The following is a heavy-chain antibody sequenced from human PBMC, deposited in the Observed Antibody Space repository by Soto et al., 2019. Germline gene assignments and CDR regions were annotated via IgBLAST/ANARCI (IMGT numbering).Heavy chain of an antibody. J-gene: IGHJ4*02. CDR3: ARVDVAAAGDY. Sequence: ASVKVSCKASGYTFTNYAMHWVRQAPGQRLEWMGWINGGNGNTKCSQKFQGIVSITRDISASTAYMELRSLRSDDTAVYYCARVDVAAAGDYWGQGTLVTVSS. CDR2: INGGNGNT. CDR1: GYTFTNYA. V-gene: IGHV1-3*01. D-gene: IGHD6-13*01.